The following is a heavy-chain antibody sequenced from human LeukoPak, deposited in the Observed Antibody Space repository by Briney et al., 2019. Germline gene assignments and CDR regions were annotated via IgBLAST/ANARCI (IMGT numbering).Heavy chain of an antibody. D-gene: IGHD5-24*01. Sequence: SVKVSCKAAGDTFTSYGISLVRQAPGQGLEWMGRIIPILGIANYAQKFQGRVTITADKSTSTAYMELSSLRSEDTAVYYCAKGRSKMATIPLDYWGQGTLVTVSS. CDR1: GDTFTSYG. V-gene: IGHV1-69*04. J-gene: IGHJ4*02. CDR2: IIPILGIA. CDR3: AKGRSKMATIPLDY.